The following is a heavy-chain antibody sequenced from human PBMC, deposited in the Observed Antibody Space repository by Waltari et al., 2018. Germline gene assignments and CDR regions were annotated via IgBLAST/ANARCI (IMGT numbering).Heavy chain of an antibody. Sequence: QVQLVQSGAEVKKPGSSVKVSCKASGGTFSSYAISWVRQAPGQGLEWKGGIIPILGTANYGQKFQGRVTITADEATNTADMELSRLRSDDTAVYYCARGSIAAAGSRGSTNYFDYWGQGTLVTVSS. V-gene: IGHV1-69*13. J-gene: IGHJ4*02. CDR3: ARGSIAAAGSRGSTNYFDY. CDR2: IIPILGTA. CDR1: GGTFSSYA. D-gene: IGHD6-13*01.